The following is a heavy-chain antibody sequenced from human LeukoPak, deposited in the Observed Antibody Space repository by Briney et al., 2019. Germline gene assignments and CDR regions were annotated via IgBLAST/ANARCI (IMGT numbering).Heavy chain of an antibody. D-gene: IGHD2-2*01. V-gene: IGHV4-4*07. CDR3: ARLGRVPAATIDY. CDR2: IYTSGST. Sequence: PSETLSLTCTVSGGSISNYYWSWIRQPAGKGLEWIGRIYTSGSTYYNPSLKSRVTISVDTSKNQFSLKLSSVTAADTAVYYCARLGRVPAATIDYWGQGTLVTVSS. CDR1: GGSISNYY. J-gene: IGHJ4*02.